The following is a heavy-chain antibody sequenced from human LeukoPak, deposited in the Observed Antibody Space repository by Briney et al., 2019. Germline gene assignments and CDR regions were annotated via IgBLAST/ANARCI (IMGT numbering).Heavy chain of an antibody. Sequence: PGGSLRLSCAASGFTFSSYSMNWVRQAPGKGLEWVSSISSSSSYIYYADSVKGRFTISRDNAKNSLYLQMNSLRAEDTAVYCCARVGVLLWFGSDYWGQGTLVTVSS. CDR3: ARVGVLLWFGSDY. CDR2: ISSSSSYI. J-gene: IGHJ4*02. CDR1: GFTFSSYS. D-gene: IGHD3-10*01. V-gene: IGHV3-21*01.